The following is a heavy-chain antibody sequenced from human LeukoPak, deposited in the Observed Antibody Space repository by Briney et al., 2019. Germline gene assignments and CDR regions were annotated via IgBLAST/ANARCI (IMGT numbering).Heavy chain of an antibody. D-gene: IGHD1-7*01. CDR2: ISGSGGST. V-gene: IGHV3-23*01. Sequence: PGGSLRLSCAASGFTFSSYAMSWVRQAPGKGLEWVSSISGSGGSTYYADSVKGRFTISRDNAKNSLYLQMNSLRAEDTAVYYCARLELPDYWGQGTLVTVSS. J-gene: IGHJ4*02. CDR3: ARLELPDY. CDR1: GFTFSSYA.